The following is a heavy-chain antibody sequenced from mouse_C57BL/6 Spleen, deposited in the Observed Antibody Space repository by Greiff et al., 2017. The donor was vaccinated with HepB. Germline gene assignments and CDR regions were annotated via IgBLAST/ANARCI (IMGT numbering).Heavy chain of an antibody. CDR1: GFTFSSYA. V-gene: IGHV5-4*01. Sequence: DVQLVESGGGLVKPGGSLKLSCAASGFTFSSYAMSWVRQTPEKRLEWVATISDGGSYTYYPDNVKGRFTIARDNAKNNLYLQMSHLKSEDTAMYYCARDRGLTGRSYWYFDVWGTGTTVTVSS. D-gene: IGHD4-1*01. CDR3: ARDRGLTGRSYWYFDV. CDR2: ISDGGSYT. J-gene: IGHJ1*03.